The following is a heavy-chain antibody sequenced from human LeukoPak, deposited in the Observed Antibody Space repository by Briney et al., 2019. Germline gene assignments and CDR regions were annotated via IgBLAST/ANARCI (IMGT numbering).Heavy chain of an antibody. J-gene: IGHJ6*03. D-gene: IGHD3-3*01. CDR1: GFTFSSYE. Sequence: GGSLRLSCAASGFTFSSYEMNWVRQAPGKGLEWVSYISSSGSTIYYADSVKGRFTISRDNAKNSLYLQMNSLRAEDTAVYYCARDRLRTYYDFWSGYYDCYMDVWGKGTTVTVSS. CDR3: ARDRLRTYYDFWSGYYDCYMDV. V-gene: IGHV3-48*03. CDR2: ISSSGSTI.